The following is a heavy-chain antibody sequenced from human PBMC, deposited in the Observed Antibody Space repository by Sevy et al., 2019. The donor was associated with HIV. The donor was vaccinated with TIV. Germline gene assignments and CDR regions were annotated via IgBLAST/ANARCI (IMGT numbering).Heavy chain of an antibody. CDR2: IYYSGST. J-gene: IGHJ4*02. V-gene: IGHV4-39*01. D-gene: IGHD3-22*01. Sequence: SETLSLTCTVSGGSISSSSYYCGWIRQPPGKGLEWIGSIYYSGSTYYNPSLKSRVTISVDTSKNQFSLKLSSVTAADTGVSYSASRAPYYYDSSGDQGYYFDYWGQGTAVTVSS. CDR3: ASRAPYYYDSSGDQGYYFDY. CDR1: GGSISSSSYY.